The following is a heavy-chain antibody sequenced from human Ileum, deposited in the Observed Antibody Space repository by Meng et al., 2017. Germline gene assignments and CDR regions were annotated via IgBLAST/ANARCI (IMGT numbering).Heavy chain of an antibody. CDR1: GGSISSGDYY. J-gene: IGHJ5*02. V-gene: IGHV4-30-4*01. CDR3: AASLDGNRFDP. Sequence: QLQESGPVLVKSSQTLSLTCTVSGGSISSGDYYWSWIRQPPGKGLEWIGYIFDTGPPSYSPPLRSRLSISMDTSKNQFFLRLTSVSPADTAVFYCAASLDGNRFDPPVLRPLVTVSS. CDR2: IFDTGPP. D-gene: IGHD1-26*01.